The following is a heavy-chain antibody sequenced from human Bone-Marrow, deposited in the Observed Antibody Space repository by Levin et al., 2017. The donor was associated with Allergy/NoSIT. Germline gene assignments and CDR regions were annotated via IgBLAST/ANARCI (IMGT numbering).Heavy chain of an antibody. J-gene: IGHJ5*02. Sequence: GGSLRLSCAASGFTFSYYTMHWVRQAPGKGLVWVSRIHSVGSSMYADSVKGGFTIPRDKAKNTLYLEMNSLRAEDTGVYYCARGDFGDGNWFDPWGQGTLVTVSS. D-gene: IGHD3-10*01. V-gene: IGHV3-74*03. CDR3: ARGDFGDGNWFDP. CDR1: GFTFSYYT. CDR2: IHSVGSS.